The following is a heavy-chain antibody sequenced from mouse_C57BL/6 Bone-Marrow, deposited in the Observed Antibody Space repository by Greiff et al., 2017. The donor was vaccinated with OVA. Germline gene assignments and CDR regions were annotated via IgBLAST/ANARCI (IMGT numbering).Heavy chain of an antibody. Sequence: QVQLQQPGTELVKPGASVKLSCKASGYTFTSYWMHWVKQRPGQGLEWIGNINPSNGGTNYNEKFKGKATLTVDKSSSTAYMQRSSLTSEDSAVYYCAIRPWFAYWGRGTVVTVSA. J-gene: IGHJ3*01. D-gene: IGHD1-2*01. CDR3: AIRPWFAY. V-gene: IGHV1-53*01. CDR1: GYTFTSYW. CDR2: INPSNGGT.